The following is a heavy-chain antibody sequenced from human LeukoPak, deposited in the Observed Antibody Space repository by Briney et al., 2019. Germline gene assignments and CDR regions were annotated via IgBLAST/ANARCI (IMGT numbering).Heavy chain of an antibody. J-gene: IGHJ6*04. CDR1: RYSLNRYW. D-gene: IGHD5-24*01. Sequence: GGALKVSRKGSRYSLNRYWASRGPQKPREGLGWVGGIYPRESYTNYTPSFQGHVTISADKSISTAYLQWSSLKASDTAMYYCARHRGRWDGMDVWGKGTTVTVSS. CDR2: IYPRESYT. CDR3: ARHRGRWDGMDV. V-gene: IGHV5-10-1*01.